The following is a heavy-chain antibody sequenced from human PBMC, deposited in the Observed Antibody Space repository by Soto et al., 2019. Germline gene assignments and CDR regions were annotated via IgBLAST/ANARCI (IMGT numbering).Heavy chain of an antibody. CDR3: ARVSPPPQISHYFDY. CDR1: GGSISSINDY. J-gene: IGHJ4*02. CDR2: IYYSGSS. V-gene: IGHV4-39*07. Sequence: SETLSLTCTVSGGSISSINDYWGWIRQPTGKGLEWIGSIYYSGSSYYNPSLKSRVTISVDTSKNQFSLKLSSVTAADMALYYCARVSPPPQISHYFDYWGQGTLVTVSS.